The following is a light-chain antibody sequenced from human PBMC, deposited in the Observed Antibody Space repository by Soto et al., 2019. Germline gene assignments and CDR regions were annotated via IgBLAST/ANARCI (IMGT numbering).Light chain of an antibody. CDR2: EVN. CDR1: SSDVGGYNY. Sequence: QSVLTQPPSASGSPGQSVTISCTGTSSDVGGYNYVSWYQQHPGKAPRLMIYEVNKRPSGVPYRFSGSKSGNTASLTVSGLQADDDAVYYCSSYAGNNLLVFRGGTKVTVL. V-gene: IGLV2-8*01. J-gene: IGLJ2*01. CDR3: SSYAGNNLLV.